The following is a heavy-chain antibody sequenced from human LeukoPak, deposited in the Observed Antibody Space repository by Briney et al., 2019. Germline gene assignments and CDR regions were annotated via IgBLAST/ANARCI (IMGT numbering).Heavy chain of an antibody. J-gene: IGHJ6*02. CDR3: ARVEAMDLHYYYGLDV. V-gene: IGHV3-74*01. Sequence: GGSLRLSCAASGFTFSSYWMHWVRQAPGKGLVWVSRINSDGSSTSYADSVKGRFTISRDNAKNTLYLQMNSLRAEDTAVYYCARVEAMDLHYYYGLDVWGQGTTVTVSS. D-gene: IGHD5-18*01. CDR1: GFTFSSYW. CDR2: INSDGSST.